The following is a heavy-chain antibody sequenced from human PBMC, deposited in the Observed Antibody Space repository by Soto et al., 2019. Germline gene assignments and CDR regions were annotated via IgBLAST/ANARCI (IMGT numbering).Heavy chain of an antibody. D-gene: IGHD2-2*01. CDR3: ARGRWRYCSSTSCYSYYYGMDV. V-gene: IGHV4-34*01. J-gene: IGHJ6*02. Sequence: QVQLQQWGAGLLKPSETLSLTCAVYGGSFSGYYWSWIRQPPGKGLEWIGEINHSGSTNYNPSLKSRVTNYHPSMKRLVPISVDQSKKQFYLKLSSVPAADTAVYYCARGRWRYCSSTSCYSYYYGMDVWGQGTTVTVSS. CDR1: GGSFSGYY. CDR2: INHSGST.